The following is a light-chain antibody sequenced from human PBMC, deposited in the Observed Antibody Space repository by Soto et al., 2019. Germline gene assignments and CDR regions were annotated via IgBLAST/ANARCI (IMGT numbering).Light chain of an antibody. CDR1: QSVSSL. Sequence: EIVLTQSPATLSLSPGERATLSCRASQSVSSLLAWYQQKPGQAPRLLIYDVSNRAIGIPARFSGSGSGTDFTLTISSLEPEDFAVYYCQQRSDWPPPTFGGGTKVEIK. CDR3: QQRSDWPPPT. CDR2: DVS. V-gene: IGKV3-11*01. J-gene: IGKJ4*01.